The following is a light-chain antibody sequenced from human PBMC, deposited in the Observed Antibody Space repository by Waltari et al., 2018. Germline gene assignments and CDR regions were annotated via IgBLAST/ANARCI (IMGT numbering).Light chain of an antibody. J-gene: IGKJ1*01. CDR3: QQLYSTPRT. CDR2: FAS. Sequence: DIQMTQSPSSLSASVGDRVTVTCRASQDINNSLAWYQQKPGQAPKLLLYFASTLESGVTSRFSGGGSGTEYTLTISSLQPEDFAIYFCQQLYSTPRTFGQGTKVDIK. V-gene: IGKV1-NL1*01. CDR1: QDINNS.